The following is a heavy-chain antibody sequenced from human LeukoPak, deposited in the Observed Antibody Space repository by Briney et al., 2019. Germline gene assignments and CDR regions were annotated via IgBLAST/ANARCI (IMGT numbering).Heavy chain of an antibody. D-gene: IGHD3-22*01. CDR2: IWADGTNE. CDR3: AREGPKYFYDSNTYHFALAA. CDR1: GFRFSAYG. V-gene: IGHV3-33*01. J-gene: IGHJ4*02. Sequence: GGSLRLSCTTSGFRFSAYGMNWLRQPPGKGLEWVASIWADGTNEEYLDSVRGRFTISRHHSKDVLYLQMDSLSPEDTAVYSCAREGPKYFYDSNTYHFALAAWGQGALVTVSS.